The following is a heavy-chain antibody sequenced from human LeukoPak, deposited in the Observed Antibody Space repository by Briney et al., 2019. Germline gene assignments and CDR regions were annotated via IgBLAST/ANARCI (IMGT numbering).Heavy chain of an antibody. CDR1: GGSISSYY. CDR3: AGYCSSTSCQWGDYFDY. Sequence: SETLSLTCTVSGGSISSYYWSWIPQPPGKGLEWIGYIYYSGSTNYNPSLKSRVTISVDPSKNQFSLKLSSVTAADTAVYYCAGYCSSTSCQWGDYFDYWGQGTLVTVSS. D-gene: IGHD2-2*01. V-gene: IGHV4-59*01. CDR2: IYYSGST. J-gene: IGHJ4*02.